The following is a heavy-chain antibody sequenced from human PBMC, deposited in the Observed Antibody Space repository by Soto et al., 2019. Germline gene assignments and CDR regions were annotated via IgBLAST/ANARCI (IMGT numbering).Heavy chain of an antibody. Sequence: SDTLSPTSTTSGSPISISSYYGCWILHPPGMGLEWIGSIYYSGSTYYNPSLKSRVTISVDTSKNQFSLKLSSVTASYTSVYYCTPTDSSGYYLQDDAFDIWGQGTMVT. V-gene: IGHV4-39*01. D-gene: IGHD3-22*01. CDR1: GSPISISSYY. CDR3: TPTDSSGYYLQDDAFDI. CDR2: IYYSGST. J-gene: IGHJ3*02.